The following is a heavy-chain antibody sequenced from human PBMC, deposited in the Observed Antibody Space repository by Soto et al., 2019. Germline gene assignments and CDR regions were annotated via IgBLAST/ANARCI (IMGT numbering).Heavy chain of an antibody. CDR3: AREWRYHDKTGMGV. CDR2: IIPIFGTA. V-gene: IGHV1-69*13. Sequence: SVKVSCKASGGTFSSYAISWVRQAPGQGLEWMGGIIPIFGTANYAQKFQGRVTITADESTSTAYMELSSLRSEDTAVYYCAREWRYHDKTGMGVWGQGTTVTVSS. CDR1: GGTFSSYA. J-gene: IGHJ6*02. D-gene: IGHD3-22*01.